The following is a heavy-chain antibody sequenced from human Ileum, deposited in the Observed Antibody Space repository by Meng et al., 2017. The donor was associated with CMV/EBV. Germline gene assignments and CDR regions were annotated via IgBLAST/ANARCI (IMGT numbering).Heavy chain of an antibody. J-gene: IGHJ5*02. D-gene: IGHD1-1*01. CDR3: AALGTYFDP. CDR1: GSTFSAYY. Sequence: VSCTASGSTFSAYYMYWVRQAPGKGLEWMGRINPNTGVTNYAQKFQGRVAMTRDTSINTAYMDLSGLTSDDTAIYYCAALGTYFDPWGQGTLVTVSS. V-gene: IGHV1-2*02. CDR2: INPNTGVT.